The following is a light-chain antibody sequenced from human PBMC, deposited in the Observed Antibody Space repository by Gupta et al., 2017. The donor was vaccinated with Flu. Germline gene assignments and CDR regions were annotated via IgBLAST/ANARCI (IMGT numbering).Light chain of an antibody. Sequence: DIQMTQSPSSLSASVGDRVTITCRASQGINNYLAWFQQKPGKIPKLLIYAASTLQSGVPSRFSGSGSGTDFTLTISSLQPEDVASYYCQRDNSAPTTFGQGTKVEIK. J-gene: IGKJ1*01. V-gene: IGKV1-27*01. CDR1: QGINNY. CDR2: AAS. CDR3: QRDNSAPTT.